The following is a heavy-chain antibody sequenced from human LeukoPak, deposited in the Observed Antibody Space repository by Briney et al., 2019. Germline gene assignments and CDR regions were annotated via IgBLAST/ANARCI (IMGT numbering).Heavy chain of an antibody. D-gene: IGHD6-6*01. CDR1: GFTFSNYE. CDR2: ISSSSSYI. V-gene: IGHV3-21*01. CDR3: ARAPGYSSSSLSYYYYYMDV. J-gene: IGHJ6*03. Sequence: PGGSLRLSCAASGFTFSNYEMNWDRQGPGKGLEWVSSISSSSSYIYYADSVKGRFTISRDNAKNSLYLQMNSLRAEDTAVYYCARAPGYSSSSLSYYYYYMDVWGKGTTVTVSS.